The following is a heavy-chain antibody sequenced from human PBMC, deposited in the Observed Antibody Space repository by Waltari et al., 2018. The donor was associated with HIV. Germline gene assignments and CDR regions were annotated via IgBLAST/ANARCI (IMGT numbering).Heavy chain of an antibody. Sequence: EVRLVVSGGGLVQAGGSLRLSCAASGFTFSSSWMTWVRQAPGKGLEWVANIKEDGSEIHYVDSVKGRFTISRDNAKNSLYLQMNSLRAEDTAVYYCARRQQLTDWGQGTLVTVSS. CDR1: GFTFSSSW. CDR2: IKEDGSEI. CDR3: ARRQQLTD. D-gene: IGHD6-13*01. V-gene: IGHV3-7*01. J-gene: IGHJ4*02.